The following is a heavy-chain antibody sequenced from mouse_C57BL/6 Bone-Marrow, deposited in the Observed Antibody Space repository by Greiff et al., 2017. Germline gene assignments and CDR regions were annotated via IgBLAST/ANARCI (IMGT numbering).Heavy chain of an antibody. D-gene: IGHD2-3*01. CDR3: ATIYDGYSVGY. CDR2: INPNNGGT. J-gene: IGHJ2*01. Sequence: VQLQQSGPELVKPGASVKISCKASGYTFTDYYMNWVKQSHGKSLEWIGDINPNNGGTSYNQKFKGKATLTVDTSSSTAYMELRSLTSEDSAVYYCATIYDGYSVGYWGQGTTLTVSS. CDR1: GYTFTDYY. V-gene: IGHV1-26*01.